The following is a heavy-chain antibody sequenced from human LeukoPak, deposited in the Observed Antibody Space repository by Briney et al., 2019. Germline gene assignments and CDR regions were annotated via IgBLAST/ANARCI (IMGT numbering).Heavy chain of an antibody. Sequence: GGSLRLSCAASGFTVSSNYMTWVRQAPGKGLEWVSVIYSGGTTYYTDSVKGRFTISRDNSKNTLYLQMNSLRAEDTAVYYCAKSGLNRFDYWGQGTLVTVSS. D-gene: IGHD2-15*01. CDR3: AKSGLNRFDY. V-gene: IGHV3-66*01. J-gene: IGHJ4*02. CDR2: IYSGGTT. CDR1: GFTVSSNY.